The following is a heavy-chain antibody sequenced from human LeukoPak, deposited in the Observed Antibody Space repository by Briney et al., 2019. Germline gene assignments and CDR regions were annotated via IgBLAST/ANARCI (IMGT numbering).Heavy chain of an antibody. CDR1: GGTFSSYA. D-gene: IGHD1-7*01. CDR3: ARSDRITGTTRYYYYMDV. J-gene: IGHJ6*03. CDR2: IIPIFGTA. V-gene: IGHV1-69*05. Sequence: SVTVSCQASGGTFSSYAISWVRQAPGQGLEWMGGIIPIFGTANYAQKFQGRVTITTDESTSTAYMELSSLRSEDTAVYYCARSDRITGTTRYYYYMDVRGKGTTVTVSS.